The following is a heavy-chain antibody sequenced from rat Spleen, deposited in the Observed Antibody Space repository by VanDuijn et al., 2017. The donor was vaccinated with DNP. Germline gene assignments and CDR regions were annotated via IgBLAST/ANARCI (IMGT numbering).Heavy chain of an antibody. J-gene: IGHJ4*01. Sequence: EVHLQESGPGLVKPSQSLSLTCSVTGYSITSSYRWNWIRKFPGNKLEWMGSVNSAGSTNYNPSLKSRISITRDTSKNQFFLQVNSVTTEDTATYYCARWPGYNPPYAMDAWGQGTSVTVSS. CDR2: VNSAGST. CDR3: ARWPGYNPPYAMDA. D-gene: IGHD1-4*01. CDR1: GYSITSSYR. V-gene: IGHV3-3*01.